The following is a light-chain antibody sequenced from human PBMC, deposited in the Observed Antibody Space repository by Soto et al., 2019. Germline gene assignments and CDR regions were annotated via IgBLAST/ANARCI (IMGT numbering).Light chain of an antibody. CDR3: QQSLTIPYI. J-gene: IGKJ2*01. CDR1: QTISTY. CDR2: AAS. Sequence: DIQMTQSPSSLSASVGDRVIITCRASQTISTYLNWYQQKQGKAPKLLIYAASSLQSGVPSRFSGSGSGADFTLTISSLQPEDFATYYCQQSLTIPYIFGQGTKLEIK. V-gene: IGKV1-39*01.